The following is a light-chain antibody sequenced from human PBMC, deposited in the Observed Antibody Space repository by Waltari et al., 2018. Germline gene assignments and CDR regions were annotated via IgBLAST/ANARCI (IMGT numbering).Light chain of an antibody. J-gene: IGLJ2*01. CDR3: FLYYSGVVV. CDR2: ETT. Sequence: QAVVTQEPSLTVSPGGTVTLTCGSSTGAVTTSHYSYWFQQKPGQAPRTLIDETTKTHAWNPARFSGSRLGGKAALTLSGALPEDEADYYCFLYYSGVVVFGGGTKLTVL. CDR1: TGAVTTSHY. V-gene: IGLV7-46*01.